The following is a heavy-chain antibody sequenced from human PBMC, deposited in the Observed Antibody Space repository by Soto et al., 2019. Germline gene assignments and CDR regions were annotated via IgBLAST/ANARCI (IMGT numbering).Heavy chain of an antibody. Sequence: SETLSLTCTVSGGSVSSGSYYWSWIRQPPGKGLEWIGYIYYSGSTNYNPSLKSRVTISVDTSKNQFSLKLSSVTAADTAVYYCASGDSSGYYTHPGSFDIWGQGTMVTVSS. CDR3: ASGDSSGYYTHPGSFDI. CDR1: GGSVSSGSYY. J-gene: IGHJ3*02. D-gene: IGHD3-22*01. CDR2: IYYSGST. V-gene: IGHV4-61*01.